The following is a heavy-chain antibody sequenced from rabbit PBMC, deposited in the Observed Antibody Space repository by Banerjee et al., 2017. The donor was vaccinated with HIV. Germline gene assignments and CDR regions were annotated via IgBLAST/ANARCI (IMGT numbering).Heavy chain of an antibody. V-gene: IGHV1S40*01. D-gene: IGHD5-1*01. CDR3: ARDPIYVAVIGYQNSNL. J-gene: IGHJ4*01. Sequence: QSLEESGGDLVKPGASLTLTCTASGFSFSSSYYMWWVRQAPGKGLEWIACIYAGSSGSTYYASWAKGRFTISKTSSTTVTLQMTSLTAADTATYFCARDPIYVAVIGYQNSNLWGPGTLVTVS. CDR1: GFSFSSSYY. CDR2: IYAGSSGST.